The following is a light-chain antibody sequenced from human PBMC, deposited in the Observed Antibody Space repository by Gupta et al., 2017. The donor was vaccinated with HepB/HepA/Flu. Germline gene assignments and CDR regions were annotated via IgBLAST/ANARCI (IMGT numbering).Light chain of an antibody. V-gene: IGKV3-15*01. CDR2: GAS. CDR1: HRVGSN. CDR3: QQYNNWPLT. Sequence: IVLTQFPPTLSVAPGERATLSCRACHRVGSNLAWYQQKPGQAPRLLIYGASTRATGIPARFSGSGSGTEFTLTISSLQSEDCAVYYCQQYNNWPLTFGGGTKVEIK. J-gene: IGKJ4*01.